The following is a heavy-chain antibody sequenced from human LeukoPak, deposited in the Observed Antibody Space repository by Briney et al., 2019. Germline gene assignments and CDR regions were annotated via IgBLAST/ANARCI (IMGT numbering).Heavy chain of an antibody. D-gene: IGHD3-16*02. Sequence: GGSLRLSCAASGFTFSNYWMSWVRQAPGKGLEWVANIKYDGTESYYVDSMKGRFTISRDNAKNSLYLQMSSLRGEDTAVYYCVTHEVTIITRSTFDYWGQGTLVTVSS. CDR3: VTHEVTIITRSTFDY. J-gene: IGHJ4*02. V-gene: IGHV3-7*01. CDR1: GFTFSNYW. CDR2: IKYDGTES.